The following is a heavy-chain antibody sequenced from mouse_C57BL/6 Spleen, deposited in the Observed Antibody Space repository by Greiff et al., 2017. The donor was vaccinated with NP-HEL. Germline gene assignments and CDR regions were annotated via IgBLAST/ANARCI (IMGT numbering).Heavy chain of an antibody. CDR1: GYTFTSYW. V-gene: IGHV1-69*01. D-gene: IGHD2-10*01. J-gene: IGHJ3*01. CDR2: IDPSDSYT. Sequence: VQLQQPGAELVMPGASVKLSCKASGYTFTSYWMHWVKQRPGQGLEWIGEIDPSDSYTNYNQKFKGKSTLTVDKSSSTAYMQLSSLTSEDSAVYYCARAYSFAYWGQGTLVTVSA. CDR3: ARAYSFAY.